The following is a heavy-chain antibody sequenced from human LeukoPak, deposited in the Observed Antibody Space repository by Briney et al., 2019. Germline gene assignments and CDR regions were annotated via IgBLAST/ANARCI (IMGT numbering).Heavy chain of an antibody. CDR1: GGSFGGYY. Sequence: SETLSLTCAVYGGSFGGYYWSWIRQPPGKGLEWIGEINHSGSTNYNPSLKSRVTISVDTSKNQFSLKLSSVTAADTAVYYCARGRRWLQLLLATLFDYWGQGTLVTVSS. J-gene: IGHJ4*02. V-gene: IGHV4-34*01. CDR2: INHSGST. CDR3: ARGRRWLQLLLATLFDY. D-gene: IGHD5-24*01.